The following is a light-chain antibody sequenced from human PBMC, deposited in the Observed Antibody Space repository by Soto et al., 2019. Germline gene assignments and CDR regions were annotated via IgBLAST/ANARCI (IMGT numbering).Light chain of an antibody. J-gene: IGKJ1*01. Sequence: DIQLTQSPSVLSASVGDTVTITCRASQALSNYLAWYQQKPGKAPDLLIYSASTLQSGVPSRFSGSGSGTDFTLTISSLQPEDVATYYCQKYNSAPRTFGQGTKVDI. CDR1: QALSNY. CDR3: QKYNSAPRT. CDR2: SAS. V-gene: IGKV1-9*01.